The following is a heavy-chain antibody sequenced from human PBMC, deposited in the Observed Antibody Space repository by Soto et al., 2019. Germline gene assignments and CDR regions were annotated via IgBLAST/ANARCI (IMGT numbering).Heavy chain of an antibody. CDR2: VWYDGTNK. D-gene: IGHD2-15*01. Sequence: QVRLVESGGGVVQPGRSLRLSCAASGFTFRNFGFHWVRQAPGKGLEWVALVWYDGTNKYYAESLKGRVSISRDNSKNTLYLEMKSLRADDTAIYYCARDRCRGGSCYQTYAFDMWGQGTLVTVSS. CDR3: ARDRCRGGSCYQTYAFDM. V-gene: IGHV3-33*08. J-gene: IGHJ3*02. CDR1: GFTFRNFG.